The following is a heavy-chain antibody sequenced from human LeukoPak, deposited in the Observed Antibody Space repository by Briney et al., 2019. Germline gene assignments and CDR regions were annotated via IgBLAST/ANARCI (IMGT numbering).Heavy chain of an antibody. V-gene: IGHV1-18*01. D-gene: IGHD3-9*01. CDR1: GYTFTSYG. J-gene: IGHJ4*02. Sequence: ASVKVSCKASGYTFTSYGISWVRQAPGQGLEWMGWISAYNGNTNYAQKLQGRVTMTTDTSTRTAYMELRSLRSDDTAVYYCASWGMNYDILTGYSYYFDYWGQGTLVTVSS. CDR3: ASWGMNYDILTGYSYYFDY. CDR2: ISAYNGNT.